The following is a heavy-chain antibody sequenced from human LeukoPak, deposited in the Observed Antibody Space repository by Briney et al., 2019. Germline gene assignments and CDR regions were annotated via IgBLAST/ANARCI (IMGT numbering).Heavy chain of an antibody. Sequence: GGSLRLSCAASGFTFSSYSMNWVRQAPGKGLEWVSSISSSSYIYYADSVKGRFTISRDNAKNSLYLQMNSLRAEDTAVYYCARGRRTSGSYSYAFDYWGQGTLVTVSS. CDR2: ISSSSYI. CDR1: GFTFSSYS. V-gene: IGHV3-21*01. CDR3: ARGRRTSGSYSYAFDY. D-gene: IGHD1-26*01. J-gene: IGHJ4*02.